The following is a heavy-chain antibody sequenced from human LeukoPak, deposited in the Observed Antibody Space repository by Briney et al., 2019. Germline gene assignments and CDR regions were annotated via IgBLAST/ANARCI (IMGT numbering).Heavy chain of an antibody. Sequence: PSETLSLTCTVSGVSISSYYWSWIRQPPGKGLEWIGYIYYSGSTNYNPSLKSRVTISVDTSKNQFSLKLSSVTAADTAVYYCARVELRSSSIDYWGQGTLVTVSS. J-gene: IGHJ4*02. V-gene: IGHV4-59*01. CDR1: GVSISSYY. D-gene: IGHD6-6*01. CDR2: IYYSGST. CDR3: ARVELRSSSIDY.